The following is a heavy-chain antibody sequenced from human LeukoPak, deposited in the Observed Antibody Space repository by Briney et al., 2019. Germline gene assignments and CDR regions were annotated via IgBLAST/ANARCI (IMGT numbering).Heavy chain of an antibody. D-gene: IGHD1-26*01. CDR1: GFTFSSYA. Sequence: GRSLRLSCAASGFTFSSYAMHWVRQAPGKGLEWVAVISYDGSNKYYADSVKGRFTISRDNAKNSLYLQMNSLRAEDTAVYYCARDRSPAYSGSYYFDPWGQGTLVTVSS. CDR2: ISYDGSNK. J-gene: IGHJ5*02. CDR3: ARDRSPAYSGSYYFDP. V-gene: IGHV3-30-3*01.